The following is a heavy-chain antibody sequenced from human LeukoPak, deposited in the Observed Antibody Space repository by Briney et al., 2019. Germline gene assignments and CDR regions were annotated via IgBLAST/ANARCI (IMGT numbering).Heavy chain of an antibody. CDR3: AREVALMVSTSTAFDI. D-gene: IGHD2-8*01. V-gene: IGHV4-59*01. J-gene: IGHJ3*02. CDR1: GGSISSYY. CDR2: IYYSGST. Sequence: SETLSLTCTVSGGSISSYYWSWIRQPPGKGLEWIGYIYYSGSTNYNPSLKSRVTISVDTSKNQFSLKLSSVTAADTAVYYCAREVALMVSTSTAFDIWGQGTMVTVSS.